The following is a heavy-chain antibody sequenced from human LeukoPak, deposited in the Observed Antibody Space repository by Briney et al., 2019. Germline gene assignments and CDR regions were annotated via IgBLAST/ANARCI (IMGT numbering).Heavy chain of an antibody. CDR1: GFTFSSCA. CDR2: ISYDGSNK. V-gene: IGHV3-30-3*01. Sequence: GGSLRLSCAASGFTFSSCAMHWVRQAPGKGLEWVAVISYDGSNKYYADSVKGRFTISRDNSKNTLYLQMNSLRAEDTAVYYCARVDCSGGSCYSASLTVDYWGQGTLVTVSS. D-gene: IGHD2-15*01. J-gene: IGHJ4*02. CDR3: ARVDCSGGSCYSASLTVDY.